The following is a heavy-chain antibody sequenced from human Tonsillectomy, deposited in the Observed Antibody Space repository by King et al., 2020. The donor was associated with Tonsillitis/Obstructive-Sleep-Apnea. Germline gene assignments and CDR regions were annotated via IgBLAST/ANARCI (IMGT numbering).Heavy chain of an antibody. CDR1: GYTFTGYY. Sequence: VQLVESGAEVKKPGASVKVSCKASGYTFTGYYMHWVRQAPGQGLEWMGWINPNSGGTNYAQKFQGRVTMTRDTSISTAYMELSRLRSDDTAVYYCARGSLKSELRYFDWLLQGGVVWFDPWGQGTLVTVSS. J-gene: IGHJ5*02. CDR3: ARGSLKSELRYFDWLLQGGVVWFDP. D-gene: IGHD3-9*01. CDR2: INPNSGGT. V-gene: IGHV1-2*02.